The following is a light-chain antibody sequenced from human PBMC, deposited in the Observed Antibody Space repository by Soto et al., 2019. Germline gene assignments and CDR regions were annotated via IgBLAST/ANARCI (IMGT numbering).Light chain of an antibody. Sequence: DLQMTQSPSTLSASVGDRVTITCRASQSISSWLAWYQQKPGKAPKLLIYDASSLESGVPSRFSGSGSGTEFTLTISSLQPDDFATYYCQQCNSYPWTVGRGTKVEIK. CDR1: QSISSW. CDR2: DAS. CDR3: QQCNSYPWT. V-gene: IGKV1-5*01. J-gene: IGKJ1*01.